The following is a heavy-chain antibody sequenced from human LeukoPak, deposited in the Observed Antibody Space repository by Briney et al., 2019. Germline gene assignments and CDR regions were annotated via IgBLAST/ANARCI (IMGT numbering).Heavy chain of an antibody. CDR1: GGSFRGYY. V-gene: IGHV4-34*01. D-gene: IGHD2-2*01. Sequence: SETLSLTCAVYGGSFRGYYWGWIRQPPGKGLEWIGEINHSGSTNYNPSLKSRVTTSVDTSKNQFSLKLSSVTAADTAVYYCARNHIVVVPAATPTWFDPWGQGALVTVSS. CDR3: ARNHIVVVPAATPTWFDP. CDR2: INHSGST. J-gene: IGHJ5*02.